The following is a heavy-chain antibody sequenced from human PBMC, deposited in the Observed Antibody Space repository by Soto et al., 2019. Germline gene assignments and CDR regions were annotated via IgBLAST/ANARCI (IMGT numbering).Heavy chain of an antibody. Sequence: QVQLVQSGAEVKKPGSSVKVSCKASGGTFSSYSINWVRQAPGQGLEWMGESIPIFGTANYAQQFQGRVTITADESTSTAYMELSSLRAEDTAVYYCARDGGSHSGGIDYWGQGTLVTVSS. J-gene: IGHJ4*02. V-gene: IGHV1-69*01. CDR1: GGTFSSYS. CDR3: ARDGGSHSGGIDY. D-gene: IGHD1-26*01. CDR2: SIPIFGTA.